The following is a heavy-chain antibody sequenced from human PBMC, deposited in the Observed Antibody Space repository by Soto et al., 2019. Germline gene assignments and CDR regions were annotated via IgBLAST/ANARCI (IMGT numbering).Heavy chain of an antibody. CDR2: IYSGGST. CDR3: ARARGRYSTFDY. D-gene: IGHD2-15*01. J-gene: IGHJ4*02. Sequence: EVQLVESGGGLIQPGGSLRLSCAASGFTVSSNYMSWVRQAPGKGLEWVSLIYSGGSTYYADSVKGRFTISRDSSKNTLYLQMNSLRAEDTALYYCARARGRYSTFDYWGQGTLDTVSS. CDR1: GFTVSSNY. V-gene: IGHV3-53*01.